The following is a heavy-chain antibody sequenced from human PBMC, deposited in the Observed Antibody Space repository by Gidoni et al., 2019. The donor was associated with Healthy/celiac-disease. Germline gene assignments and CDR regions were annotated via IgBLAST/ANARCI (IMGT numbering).Heavy chain of an antibody. V-gene: IGHV3-33*01. CDR2: IWYDGSNK. CDR3: ARDNGYSYGYDY. CDR1: GFTFSSYG. Sequence: QVQLVESGVGVVQPGRSLRLYCAASGFTFSSYGMHWVRQAPGKGLEWVAVIWYDGSNKYYADSVKGRFTISRDNSKNTLYLQMNSLRAEDTAVYYCARDNGYSYGYDYWGQGTLVTVSS. D-gene: IGHD5-18*01. J-gene: IGHJ4*02.